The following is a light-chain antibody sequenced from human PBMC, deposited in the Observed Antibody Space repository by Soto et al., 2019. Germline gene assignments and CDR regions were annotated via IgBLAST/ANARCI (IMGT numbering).Light chain of an antibody. CDR3: AAWDDSLNGNYV. Sequence: QSVLTQPPSASGTPGHRVTIFCSGSSSNIGSNTVNWYQQLPGTAPKLLIYSNNQRPSGVPDRFSGSKSGTSASLAISGLQSEDEADNYCAAWDDSLNGNYVFGTGTKVTVL. CDR1: SSNIGSNT. CDR2: SNN. J-gene: IGLJ1*01. V-gene: IGLV1-44*01.